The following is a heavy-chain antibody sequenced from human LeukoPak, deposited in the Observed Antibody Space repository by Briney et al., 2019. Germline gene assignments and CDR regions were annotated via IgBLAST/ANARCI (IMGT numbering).Heavy chain of an antibody. CDR3: ARGGYYDILAGYSDTFDI. J-gene: IGHJ3*02. Sequence: SETLSLTCAVYVGSFSGYYWTWVRQPPGKGLEWIGEINHSGRTNHNPSLKSRVTISVDPSKNQFSLELSSVTAADTAVYYCARGGYYDILAGYSDTFDIWGQGTMVTVSS. CDR2: INHSGRT. CDR1: VGSFSGYY. D-gene: IGHD3-9*01. V-gene: IGHV4-34*01.